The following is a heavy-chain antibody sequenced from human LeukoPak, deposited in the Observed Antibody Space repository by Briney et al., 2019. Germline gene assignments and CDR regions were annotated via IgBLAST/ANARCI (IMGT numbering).Heavy chain of an antibody. J-gene: IGHJ4*02. V-gene: IGHV3-9*01. Sequence: GRSLRLSCAASGFTFDDYAMHWVRQAPGKGLEWVSGISWNSGSIGYADSVKGRFTISRDNAKNSLYLQMNSLRAEDTALYYCAKALPDYDILTGYYDYWGQGTLVTVSS. CDR1: GFTFDDYA. D-gene: IGHD3-9*01. CDR3: AKALPDYDILTGYYDY. CDR2: ISWNSGSI.